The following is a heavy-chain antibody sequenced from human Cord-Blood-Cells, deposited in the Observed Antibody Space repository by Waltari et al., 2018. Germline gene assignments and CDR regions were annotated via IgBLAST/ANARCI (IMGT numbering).Heavy chain of an antibody. Sequence: QVQLVQSGAEVKKPGASVKVSCKASGYTFTGYYMHWVRQAPGQGLEWMGWINPNRGGTNYAQKCQGRVTMTRDTSISTAYMELSRLRSDDTAVYYCARDTIQQLDAFDIWGQGTMVTVSS. CDR2: INPNRGGT. V-gene: IGHV1-2*02. J-gene: IGHJ3*02. CDR1: GYTFTGYY. D-gene: IGHD6-13*01. CDR3: ARDTIQQLDAFDI.